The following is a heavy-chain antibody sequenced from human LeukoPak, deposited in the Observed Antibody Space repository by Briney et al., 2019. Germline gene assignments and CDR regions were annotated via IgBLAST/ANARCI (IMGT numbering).Heavy chain of an antibody. D-gene: IGHD3-10*01. CDR1: GGSISSYY. V-gene: IGHV4-4*07. J-gene: IGHJ4*02. Sequence: SETLSLTCTVSGGSISSYYWSWIRQPAGKGLEWIGRIYTSGSTNYNPSLKSRVTMSVDTSKNQFSLKLSSVTAADTAVYYYARDNPPYYYGSGSYFDYWGQGTLVTVSS. CDR3: ARDNPPYYYGSGSYFDY. CDR2: IYTSGST.